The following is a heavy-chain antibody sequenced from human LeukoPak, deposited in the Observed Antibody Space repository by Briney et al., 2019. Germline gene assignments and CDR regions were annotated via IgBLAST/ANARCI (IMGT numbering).Heavy chain of an antibody. V-gene: IGHV3-33*01. J-gene: IGHJ4*02. CDR2: IWYDGSNK. Sequence: GGSLRLSCAASGFTFSSYGMGWVRHAPGKGLEWVADIWYDGSNKYYVDSVKGRFTISRDHSKNTLYLQMNSLRAEDTAVYYCARAPFGGDDCYESSGYSPSFFDYWGEGALVTVSS. CDR1: GFTFSSYG. D-gene: IGHD3-22*01. CDR3: ARAPFGGDDCYESSGYSPSFFDY.